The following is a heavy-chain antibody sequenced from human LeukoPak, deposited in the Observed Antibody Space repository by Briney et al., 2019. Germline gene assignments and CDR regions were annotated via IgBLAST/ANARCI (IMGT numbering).Heavy chain of an antibody. Sequence: PGGSLRLSCAASAFSFGSYSVNCVRQAAGRVLEWVSTIISSSSYIYYADSVKGRFTISRDNAKNSLYLQMNSLRAEDTAVYYCAREDSSSGWLQTHWGQGTLVTVSS. CDR2: IISSSSYI. V-gene: IGHV3-21*01. D-gene: IGHD5-24*01. J-gene: IGHJ4*02. CDR1: AFSFGSYS. CDR3: AREDSSSGWLQTH.